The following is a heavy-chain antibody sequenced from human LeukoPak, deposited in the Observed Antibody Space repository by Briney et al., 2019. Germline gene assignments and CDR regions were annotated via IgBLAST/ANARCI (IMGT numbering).Heavy chain of an antibody. CDR2: INHSGST. J-gene: IGHJ4*02. V-gene: IGHV4-34*01. D-gene: IGHD1-26*01. CDR1: GGPFSGYY. Sequence: PSETLSLTCAVYGGPFSGYYWSWNRQPPGKGLEWIGEINHSGSTNYNPSLKSRVTISVDTSKNQFSLKLSSVTAADTAVYYCARLTGAGRWGQGTLVTVSS. CDR3: ARLTGAGR.